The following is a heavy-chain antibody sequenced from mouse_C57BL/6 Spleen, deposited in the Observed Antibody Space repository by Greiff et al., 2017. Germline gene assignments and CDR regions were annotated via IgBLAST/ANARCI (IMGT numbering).Heavy chain of an antibody. CDR1: GYTFTSYW. J-gene: IGHJ2*01. CDR3: ARRITTVVAPFDY. CDR2: IDPSDSYT. Sequence: VQLQQPGAELVRPGTSVKLSCKASGYTFTSYWMHWVKQRPGQGLEWIGVIDPSDSYTNSNQKFKGKATLTVDTSSSTAYMQLSSLTSEDSAVYYCARRITTVVAPFDYWGQGTTLTVSS. D-gene: IGHD1-1*01. V-gene: IGHV1-59*01.